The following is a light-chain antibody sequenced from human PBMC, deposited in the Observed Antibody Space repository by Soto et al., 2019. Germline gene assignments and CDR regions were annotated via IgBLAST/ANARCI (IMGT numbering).Light chain of an antibody. CDR1: QSVSGN. Sequence: EVVMTQSPATLSVSPGERVTLSCTASQSVSGNLAWYRQKPGQAPRLLIHGASTRATDIPARFSGSGSGTEFTLTITSLQSEDFAVYYCQQYHNWPPGLTFGGGTKVDIK. J-gene: IGKJ4*01. V-gene: IGKV3-15*01. CDR3: QQYHNWPPGLT. CDR2: GAS.